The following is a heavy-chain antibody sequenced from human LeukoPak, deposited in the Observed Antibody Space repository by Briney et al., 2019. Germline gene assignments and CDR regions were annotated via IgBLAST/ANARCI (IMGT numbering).Heavy chain of an antibody. Sequence: GGSLRLSCEASGFTFSRYGMHWVRQAPGKGLMWVSTIDLAGEYTTYADSVKGRFTISRDNAKDTLYLQMNSLRAEDTAVYYCASGNSHAFDIWGQGTMVTVSS. CDR1: GFTFSRYG. CDR3: ASGNSHAFDI. CDR2: IDLAGEYT. J-gene: IGHJ3*02. V-gene: IGHV3-74*01.